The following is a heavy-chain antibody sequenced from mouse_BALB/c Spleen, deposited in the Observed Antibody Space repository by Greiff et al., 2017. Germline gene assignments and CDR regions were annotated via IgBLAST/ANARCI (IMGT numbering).Heavy chain of an antibody. D-gene: IGHD1-1*01. Sequence: EVKLMESGPELVKPGASVKMSCKASGYTFTSYVMHWVKQKPGQGLEWIGYINPYNDGTKYNEKFKGKATLTSDKSSSTAYMELSSLTSEDSAVYYCAREYYEGYFDVWGAGTTVTVSS. J-gene: IGHJ1*01. CDR2: INPYNDGT. CDR3: AREYYEGYFDV. V-gene: IGHV1-14*01. CDR1: GYTFTSYV.